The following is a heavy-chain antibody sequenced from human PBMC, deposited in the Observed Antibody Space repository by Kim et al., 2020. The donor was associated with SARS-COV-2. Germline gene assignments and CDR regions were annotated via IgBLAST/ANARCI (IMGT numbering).Heavy chain of an antibody. J-gene: IGHJ4*02. Sequence: AQKFQGRVTMTRDTSISTAYMELSRLRSDDTAVYYCARSYTSGYNYVVHYWGQGTLVTVSS. D-gene: IGHD3-22*01. CDR3: ARSYTSGYNYVVHY. V-gene: IGHV1-2*02.